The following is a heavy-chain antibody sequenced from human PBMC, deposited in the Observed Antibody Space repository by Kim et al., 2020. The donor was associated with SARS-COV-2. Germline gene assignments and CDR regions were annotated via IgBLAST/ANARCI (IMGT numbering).Heavy chain of an antibody. V-gene: IGHV3-30*18. Sequence: GGSLRLSCVVSGFTFSNYAMHWVRQAPGKGLEWVSVISYDGSNKYYADSVKGRFTISRDNSKNTLYLQMNSLRTEDTAVFYCAKSLPMVTFEGLVAPNYLYAMDVWGQGTTVTVSS. D-gene: IGHD5-18*01. CDR2: ISYDGSNK. J-gene: IGHJ6*01. CDR1: GFTFSNYA. CDR3: AKSLPMVTFEGLVAPNYLYAMDV.